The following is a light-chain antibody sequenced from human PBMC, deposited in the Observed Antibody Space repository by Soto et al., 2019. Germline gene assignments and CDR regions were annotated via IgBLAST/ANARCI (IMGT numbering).Light chain of an antibody. CDR3: CSYAGSVI. Sequence: QSALTQPRAVSGSPGQSVTISCTGTSSDVGGYNDVSWYQQYPGKAPKLMIYDVSKRPSGVPDRFSGSKSGNTASLTVSGLQADDEAEYYCCSYAGSVIFGGGTKLNVL. J-gene: IGLJ2*01. CDR2: DVS. V-gene: IGLV2-11*01. CDR1: SSDVGGYND.